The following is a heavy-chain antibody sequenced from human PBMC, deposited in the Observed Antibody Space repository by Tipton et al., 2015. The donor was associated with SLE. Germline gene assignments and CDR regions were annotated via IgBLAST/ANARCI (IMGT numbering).Heavy chain of an antibody. CDR3: ARDREYYDFWSGYYRGYGMDV. CDR1: GGSISSYY. V-gene: IGHV4-59*01. J-gene: IGHJ6*02. Sequence: TLSLTCTVSGGSISSYYWSWIRQPPGKGLEWIGYIYYSGSTNYNPSLKSRVTISVDTSKNQFSLKLSSVTAADTAVYYCARDREYYDFWSGYYRGYGMDVWGQGTTVTVSS. D-gene: IGHD3-3*01. CDR2: IYYSGST.